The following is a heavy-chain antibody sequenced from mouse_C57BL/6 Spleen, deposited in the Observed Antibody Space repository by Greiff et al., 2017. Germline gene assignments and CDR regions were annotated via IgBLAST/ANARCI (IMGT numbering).Heavy chain of an antibody. Sequence: QVQLQQSGPELVKPGASVKISCKASGYSFTSYYIHWVKQRPGQGLEWIGWIYPGSGNTKYNEKFKGKATLTADTSSSTAYMQLSSLTSEDSAVYYCARSRYDYDWAYWGQGTLVTVSA. CDR1: GYSFTSYY. D-gene: IGHD2-4*01. CDR2: IYPGSGNT. V-gene: IGHV1-66*01. J-gene: IGHJ3*01. CDR3: ARSRYDYDWAY.